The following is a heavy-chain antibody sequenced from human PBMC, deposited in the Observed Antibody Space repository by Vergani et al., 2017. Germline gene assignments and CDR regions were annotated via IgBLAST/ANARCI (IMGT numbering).Heavy chain of an antibody. Sequence: QVQLVQSGAEVKKPGSSVKVSCKASGGTFSSYAISWVRQAPGQRLEWMGWINAGNGNTKYSQKFQGRVTITRDTSASTAYMELSSLRSEDTAVYYCAREYYDSSGYSPFFDYWGQGTLVTVSS. CDR3: AREYYDSSGYSPFFDY. CDR1: GGTFSSYA. J-gene: IGHJ4*02. D-gene: IGHD3-22*01. CDR2: INAGNGNT. V-gene: IGHV1-3*01.